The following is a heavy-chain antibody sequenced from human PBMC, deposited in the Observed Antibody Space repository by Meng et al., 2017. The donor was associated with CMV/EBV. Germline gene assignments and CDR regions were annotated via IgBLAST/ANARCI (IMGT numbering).Heavy chain of an antibody. CDR3: ARDRATTIFGDFDY. D-gene: IGHD3-3*01. J-gene: IGHJ4*02. V-gene: IGHV1-2*02. CDR2: INPNSGGT. Sequence: ASVKVSCKASGYTFTGYYMHWVRQAPGQGLEWMGWINPNSGGTNYAQKFQGRVTMTRDTSISTAYMALSRLRSDDTAVYYCARDRATTIFGDFDYWGQGTLVTVSS. CDR1: GYTFTGYY.